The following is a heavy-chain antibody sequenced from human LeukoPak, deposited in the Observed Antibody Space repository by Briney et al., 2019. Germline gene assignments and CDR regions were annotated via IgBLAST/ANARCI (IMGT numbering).Heavy chain of an antibody. CDR1: GGSFSGYY. J-gene: IGHJ4*02. CDR2: INHSGST. D-gene: IGHD3-10*01. Sequence: PSETLSLTCAVYGGSFSGYYWSWIRQPPGKGLEWIGEINHSGSTNYNPSLKSRVTISVDTSKNQFSLKLSSVTAADAAVYYCASRGITGGYWGQGTLVTVSS. CDR3: ASRGITGGY. V-gene: IGHV4-34*01.